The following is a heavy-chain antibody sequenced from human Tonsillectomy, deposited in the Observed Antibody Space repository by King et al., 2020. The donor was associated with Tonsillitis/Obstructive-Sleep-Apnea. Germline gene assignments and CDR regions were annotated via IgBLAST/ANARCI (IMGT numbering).Heavy chain of an antibody. J-gene: IGHJ6*04. CDR1: GYTFTIFR. CDR3: ATVCTAMFLYYGLDV. V-gene: IGHV1-18*01. CDR2: ISAYNGNT. Sequence: QLVQSGAEVKKPGGSVKVSCKSSGYTFTIFRITWVRQAPGQGLEWMGWISAYNGNTNYAQKLQGRVTMTTDTSTSTAYMELRSLRSDDTAVYYCATVCTAMFLYYGLDVWGKETGVPVSS. D-gene: IGHD5-18*01.